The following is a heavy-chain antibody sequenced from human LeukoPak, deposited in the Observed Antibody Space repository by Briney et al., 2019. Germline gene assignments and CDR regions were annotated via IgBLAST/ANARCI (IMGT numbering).Heavy chain of an antibody. D-gene: IGHD1-26*01. CDR2: ISSSSTI. CDR3: ARDKRSFHGMDV. CDR1: TFTFSSYS. Sequence: PGGSLRLSCAASTFTFSSYSMNWVRQAPGKGLEWISYISSSSTIYYTDSVKGRFTISRDNAKNSLYLQMNSLRAEDTAVYYCARDKRSFHGMDVWGQGTTVTVSS. J-gene: IGHJ6*02. V-gene: IGHV3-48*04.